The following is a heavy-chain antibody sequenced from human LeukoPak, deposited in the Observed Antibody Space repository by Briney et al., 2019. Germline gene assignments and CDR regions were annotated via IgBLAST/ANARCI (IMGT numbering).Heavy chain of an antibody. J-gene: IGHJ4*02. CDR1: GYTFTGYY. CDR3: ARDWALGYCSDGSCYVGDGSDDY. D-gene: IGHD2-15*01. V-gene: IGHV1-2*02. CDR2: INPNTGGT. Sequence: ASVKVSCKASGYTFTGYYIHWVRQAPGQGLEWMGWINPNTGGTNYAQKFQGRITMTSDTSISTAYMELSRLRADDTAVYYCARDWALGYCSDGSCYVGDGSDDYWGQGTLVTVSS.